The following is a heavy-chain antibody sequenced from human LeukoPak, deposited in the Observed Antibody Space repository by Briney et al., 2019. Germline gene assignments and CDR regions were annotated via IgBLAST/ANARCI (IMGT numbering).Heavy chain of an antibody. CDR3: ARGPGYSSGWYDDY. Sequence: SETLSLTCTVSGGSVSSGSYYWSWIRQPPGKGLEWIGYIYYSGSTNYNPSLKSRVTISVDTSKNQFSLKLSSVTAVDTAVYYCARGPGYSSGWYDDYWGQGTLVTVSS. J-gene: IGHJ4*02. CDR1: GGSVSSGSYY. V-gene: IGHV4-61*01. D-gene: IGHD6-19*01. CDR2: IYYSGST.